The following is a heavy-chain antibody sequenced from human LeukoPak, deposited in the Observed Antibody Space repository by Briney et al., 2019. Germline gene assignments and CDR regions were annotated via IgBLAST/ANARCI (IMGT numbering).Heavy chain of an antibody. V-gene: IGHV4-30-2*01. CDR2: INHSGSN. Sequence: PSETLSLTCAVSGGSISSGGYSWSWIRQPPGKGLEWIGEINHSGSNNYNPSLKSRVTISVDTSKNQFSLKLSSVTAADTAVYYCARDSYSSSSSGVGAFDFWGQGTMVTVSS. D-gene: IGHD6-6*01. CDR3: ARDSYSSSSSGVGAFDF. J-gene: IGHJ3*01. CDR1: GGSISSGGYS.